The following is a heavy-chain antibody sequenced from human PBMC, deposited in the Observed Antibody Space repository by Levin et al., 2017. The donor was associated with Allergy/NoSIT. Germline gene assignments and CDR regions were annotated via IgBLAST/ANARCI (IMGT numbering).Heavy chain of an antibody. J-gene: IGHJ4*02. CDR1: GFTFINYP. Sequence: SGGSLRLSCAASGFTFINYPMSWVRQAPGKGLEWVSAIGGFADVTDYAPSVKGRFTISRDNSKNMVFLQMNDLRVEDTAIYYCARRNTGYKDYWGQGTLVTVSS. D-gene: IGHD3-9*01. CDR3: ARRNTGYKDY. V-gene: IGHV3-23*01. CDR2: IGGFADVT.